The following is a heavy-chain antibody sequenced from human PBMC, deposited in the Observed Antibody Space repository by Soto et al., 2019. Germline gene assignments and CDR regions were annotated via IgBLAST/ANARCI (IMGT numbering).Heavy chain of an antibody. V-gene: IGHV3-7*02. Sequence: GGSLRLSCAASGFIFSSYWMTWVRQAPGRGLQWVANIKEDGSEKYYLDSVKGRFTISRDNAKSSLYLQMNSLSAEDTAVYYCARSPGGYYIDWGQGTMVTVSS. D-gene: IGHD1-26*01. CDR3: ARSPGGYYID. CDR2: IKEDGSEK. J-gene: IGHJ3*01. CDR1: GFIFSSYW.